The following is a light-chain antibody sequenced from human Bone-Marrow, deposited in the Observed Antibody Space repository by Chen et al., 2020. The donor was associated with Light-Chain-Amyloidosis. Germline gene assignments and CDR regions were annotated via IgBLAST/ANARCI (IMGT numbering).Light chain of an antibody. V-gene: IGLV2-14*01. CDR1: SSDVGGDNH. J-gene: IGLJ1*01. CDR3: RSYTITNTLV. Sequence: QSALTQPASVSGSPGQSITISCTGTSSDVGGDNHVSWYQQHPDKAPKLMIYEGTNRPSWVPDRFSGSKSDNTASLTISGLQTEDEADYFCRSYTITNTLVFGSGTRVTVL. CDR2: EGT.